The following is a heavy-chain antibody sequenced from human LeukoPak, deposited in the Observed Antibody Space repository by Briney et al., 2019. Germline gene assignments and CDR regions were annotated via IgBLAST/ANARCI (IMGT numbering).Heavy chain of an antibody. Sequence: PGGSLRLSCAASGFTFSSYSMNWVRQAPGKGLEWVSSISSSSSYIYYADSVKGRFTISRDNAKNSLYLQMNSLRAEDTAVYYCAKASQSSGRTPSDYWGQGTLVTVSS. V-gene: IGHV3-21*01. CDR2: ISSSSSYI. J-gene: IGHJ4*02. CDR3: AKASQSSGRTPSDY. CDR1: GFTFSSYS. D-gene: IGHD3-22*01.